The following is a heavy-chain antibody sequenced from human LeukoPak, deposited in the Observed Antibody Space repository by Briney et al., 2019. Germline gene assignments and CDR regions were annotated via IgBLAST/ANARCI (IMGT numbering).Heavy chain of an antibody. V-gene: IGHV4-39*07. D-gene: IGHD6-13*01. CDR2: IYYSGST. Sequence: SETLSLTCTVSGGSISSSSYYWGWIRQPPGKGLEWIGSIYYSGSTYYNPSLKSRVTISVDKSKNQFSLKLSSVTAADTAVYYCARDRGIAAAGTQAGDYWGQGTLVTVSS. CDR3: ARDRGIAAAGTQAGDY. J-gene: IGHJ4*02. CDR1: GGSISSSSYY.